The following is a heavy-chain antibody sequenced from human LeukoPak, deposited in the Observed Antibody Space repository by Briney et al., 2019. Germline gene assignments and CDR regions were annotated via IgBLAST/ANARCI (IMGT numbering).Heavy chain of an antibody. J-gene: IGHJ4*02. D-gene: IGHD1-26*01. CDR2: ISGSGGDT. CDR1: GFTFNRYA. V-gene: IGHV3-23*01. Sequence: PGGSLRLSCAASGFTFNRYAMSWIRQAPGKGLEWVSTISGSGGDTYYADSVKGRFTISRDNSKNTLYLQMNSLRVEDTAVYYCAKGGGASTYFDNWGQGTLVTVSS. CDR3: AKGGGASTYFDN.